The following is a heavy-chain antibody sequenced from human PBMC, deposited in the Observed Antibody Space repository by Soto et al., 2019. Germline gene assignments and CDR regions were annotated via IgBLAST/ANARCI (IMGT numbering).Heavy chain of an antibody. V-gene: IGHV3-23*01. CDR3: AKDRSSTSGYAFDY. D-gene: IGHD2-2*01. CDR2: ISGSGGTT. J-gene: IGHJ4*02. Sequence: EVQLLESGGGLVQPGGSLRLSCAASGFTFRNYAMSWARQAPVKGLEWVSAISGSGGTTHYADSVKGRFTISRDNSKNTLYLQMNSLRVEDTAVYYCAKDRSSTSGYAFDYWGQGSLVTVSS. CDR1: GFTFRNYA.